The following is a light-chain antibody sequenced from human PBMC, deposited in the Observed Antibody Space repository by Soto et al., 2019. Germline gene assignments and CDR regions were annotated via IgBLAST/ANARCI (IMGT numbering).Light chain of an antibody. CDR1: QSISSW. CDR3: QQYNSYPLT. CDR2: KAS. Sequence: DIQMTQSPSTLSASVGDRVTITCRASQSISSWLAWYQQKPGKDPKLLIYKASSLESGVPSGFSGSGSGTDFTLTISRLQPDDFGTYYCQQYNSYPLTFGPGTKVDIK. V-gene: IGKV1-5*03. J-gene: IGKJ3*01.